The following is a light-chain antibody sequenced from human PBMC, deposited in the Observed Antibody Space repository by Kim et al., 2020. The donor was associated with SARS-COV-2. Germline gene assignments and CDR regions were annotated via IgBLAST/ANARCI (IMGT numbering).Light chain of an antibody. CDR1: SGVGGGENF. CDR3: STYAGSKLV. V-gene: IGLV2-8*01. CDR2: QGS. Sequence: PGQSVPSSCTGRSGVGGGENFGAWYEQRPGKVPKLRIDQGSKGRAGVPERFSGSKSGNTASLTVSGVQAEDEADYYGSTYAGSKLVFGGGTKLTVL. J-gene: IGLJ2*01.